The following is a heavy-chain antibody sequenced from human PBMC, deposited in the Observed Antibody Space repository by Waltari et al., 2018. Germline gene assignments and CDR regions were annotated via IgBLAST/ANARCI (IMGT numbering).Heavy chain of an antibody. CDR1: GGSFSGYY. CDR2: INHSGST. V-gene: IGHV4-34*01. J-gene: IGHJ6*03. Sequence: QVQLQQWGAGLLKPSETLSLTCAVYGGSFSGYYWSWIRQPPGKGLEWIGEINHSGSTNYNPSLKSRVTISVDTSKNQFSLKLSSVTAADTAVYYCARKRYCSGGSRLLPTRGYYYYYMDVWGKGTTVTVSS. CDR3: ARKRYCSGGSRLLPTRGYYYYYMDV. D-gene: IGHD2-15*01.